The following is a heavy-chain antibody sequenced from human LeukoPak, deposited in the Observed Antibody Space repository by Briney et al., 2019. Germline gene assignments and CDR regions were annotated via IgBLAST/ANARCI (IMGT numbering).Heavy chain of an antibody. D-gene: IGHD2-15*01. CDR2: IIPILGIA. Sequence: RASVKVTCKASGGTFSSYAISWVRQAPGQGLEWMGRIIPILGIANYAQKFQGRVTITADKSTSTAYMELSSLRSEDTAVYYCAREVYCSGGSCYFDYWGQGTLVTVSS. J-gene: IGHJ4*02. CDR1: GGTFSSYA. V-gene: IGHV1-69*04. CDR3: AREVYCSGGSCYFDY.